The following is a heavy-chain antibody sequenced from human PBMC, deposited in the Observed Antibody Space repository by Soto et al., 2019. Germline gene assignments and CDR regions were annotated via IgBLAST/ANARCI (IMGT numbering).Heavy chain of an antibody. CDR1: GFTFSSCS. Sequence: EVQLVESGGGLVQLGGSLRLSCAASGFTFSSCSMNWVRQAPGKGLEWLSYISSTSSTIYYADSVKGRFTISRDNANNSLYLQMNSLRDEDTAVYYCASWPDAADYWGQGTLVTVSS. CDR3: ASWPDAADY. CDR2: ISSTSSTI. J-gene: IGHJ4*02. V-gene: IGHV3-48*02. D-gene: IGHD6-25*01.